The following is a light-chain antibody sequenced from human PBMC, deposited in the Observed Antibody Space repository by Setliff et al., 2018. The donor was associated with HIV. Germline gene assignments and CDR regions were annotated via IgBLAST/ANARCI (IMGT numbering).Light chain of an antibody. J-gene: IGLJ1*01. V-gene: IGLV2-14*03. CDR2: DVS. CDR3: SSYTSSIPLYV. Sequence: QSALAQPASVSESPGQSITISCTGTSSDVRTYNFVSWYQQHPGEAPKLIIYDVSYRPSGVSNRFSGSKSANTASLTISGLQAEDEAHYYCSSYTSSIPLYVFGTGTKVTVL. CDR1: SSDVRTYNF.